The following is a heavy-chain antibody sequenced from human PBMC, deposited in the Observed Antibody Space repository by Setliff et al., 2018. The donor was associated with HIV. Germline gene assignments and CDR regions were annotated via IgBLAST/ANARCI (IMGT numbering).Heavy chain of an antibody. CDR3: ARYGGNSFWFDP. CDR1: GETFSGYY. D-gene: IGHD2-21*01. J-gene: IGHJ5*02. V-gene: IGHV4-34*01. Sequence: PSETLSLTCAVYGETFSGYYWSWIRQPPGKGLEWIGEINHSGSTTYHPSLKSRVTISVDTSKNQFSLKLISVTAADTAVYYCARYGGNSFWFDPWGQGTLVTVSS. CDR2: INHSGST.